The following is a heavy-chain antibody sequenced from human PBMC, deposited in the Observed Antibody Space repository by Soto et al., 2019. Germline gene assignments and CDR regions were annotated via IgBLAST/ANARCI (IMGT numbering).Heavy chain of an antibody. V-gene: IGHV6-1*01. Sequence: TLSLTCAISGDSVSSNSAAWNWVRLSPSRGLEWLGRTIYKSKWYNDYALSVKSRITINPDTSKNRFSLQLNSVTPEDTAVYYCARAGVTFFGLVPHFDYWGQGTLVTVSS. CDR3: ARAGVTFFGLVPHFDY. CDR1: GDSVSSNSAA. D-gene: IGHD3-3*01. CDR2: TIYKSKWYN. J-gene: IGHJ4*02.